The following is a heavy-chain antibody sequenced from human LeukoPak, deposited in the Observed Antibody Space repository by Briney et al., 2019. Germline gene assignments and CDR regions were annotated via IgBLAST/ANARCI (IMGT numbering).Heavy chain of an antibody. V-gene: IGHV4-59*01. CDR1: GASFSPNY. CDR3: ARLYQQSKWKYYYYYMDV. D-gene: IGHD1-1*01. Sequence: SETLSLTCSLSGASFSPNYWSWIRQPPGRGLEWIGYVFDSGSTNYNPSLKSRVTLSVDTSTKQFSLRLSSVTAADTAVYYCARLYQQSKWKYYYYYMDVWGKGTAVTVS. CDR2: VFDSGST. J-gene: IGHJ6*03.